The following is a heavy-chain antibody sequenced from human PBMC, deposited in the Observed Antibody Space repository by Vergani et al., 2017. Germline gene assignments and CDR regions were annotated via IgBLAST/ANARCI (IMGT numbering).Heavy chain of an antibody. J-gene: IGHJ4*02. V-gene: IGHV4-30-4*01. CDR2: IYYSGST. CDR1: GGSISSGDYY. CDR3: ASSRYSSSWYAGLFDY. D-gene: IGHD6-13*01. Sequence: QVQLQESGPGLVKPSQTLSLTCTVSGGSISSGDYYWSWIRQPPGKGLEWIGYIYYSGSTYYNPSLTSRVTISVDTSKNQFSLKLSSVTAADTAVYYCASSRYSSSWYAGLFDYWGQGTLVTVSS.